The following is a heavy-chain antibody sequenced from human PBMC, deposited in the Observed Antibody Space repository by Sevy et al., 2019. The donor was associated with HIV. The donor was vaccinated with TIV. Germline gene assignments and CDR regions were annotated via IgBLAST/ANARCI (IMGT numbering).Heavy chain of an antibody. CDR3: AKGGSGGIDHYGMDV. Sequence: SCAASGFSFNNFGMYWVRQAPGKGLEGVAFIRYDGINKYYVDSVKGRSTISRDNSKDTLYLEMKSLRLEDTAIYYCAKGGSGGIDHYGMDVWGQGTTVTVSS. D-gene: IGHD6-25*01. CDR2: IRYDGINK. J-gene: IGHJ6*02. CDR1: GFSFNNFG. V-gene: IGHV3-30*02.